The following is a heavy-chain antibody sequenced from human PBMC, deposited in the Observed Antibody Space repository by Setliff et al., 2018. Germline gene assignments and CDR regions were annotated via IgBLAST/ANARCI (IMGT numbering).Heavy chain of an antibody. CDR3: ARDPGFHSGTWCLGD. CDR1: GGSFSDYY. J-gene: IGHJ4*02. CDR2: INHSGST. V-gene: IGHV4-34*01. D-gene: IGHD2-8*01. Sequence: SETLSLTCTVYGGSFSDYYWGWVRQPPGKGLEWIGEINHSGSTNYIPSLKSRLTISVDTSKNQFSQKLSSVTAADTAVYFCARDPGFHSGTWCLGDWGQGTQVTVSS.